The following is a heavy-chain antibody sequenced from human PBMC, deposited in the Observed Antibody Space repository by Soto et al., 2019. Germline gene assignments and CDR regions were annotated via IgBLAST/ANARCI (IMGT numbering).Heavy chain of an antibody. J-gene: IGHJ4*02. CDR1: GFTFSSYW. Sequence: GGSLRLSGAVSGFTFSSYWITWVRQAPWKGLEWVANIKQDGIEKYYVDSVKGRFTISRDNAKNALFLQMNSLRAEDTAIYYCARDVFFHSGGKFDYWGPGTLVTVSS. CDR3: ARDVFFHSGGKFDY. CDR2: IKQDGIEK. V-gene: IGHV3-7*03. D-gene: IGHD2-15*01.